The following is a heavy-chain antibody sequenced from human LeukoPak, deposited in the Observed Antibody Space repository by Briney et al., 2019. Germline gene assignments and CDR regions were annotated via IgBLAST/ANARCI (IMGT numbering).Heavy chain of an antibody. J-gene: IGHJ4*02. Sequence: TEGSLRLSCAASGFTVSSNYMSWVRQAPGKGLEWVSVIYSGGSTYYADSVKGRFTISRDNSKNTLYLQMNSLRAEDTAVYYCARDSLERGAPVDYWGQGTLVTVSS. CDR3: ARDSLERGAPVDY. CDR1: GFTVSSNY. D-gene: IGHD1-26*01. CDR2: IYSGGST. V-gene: IGHV3-66*01.